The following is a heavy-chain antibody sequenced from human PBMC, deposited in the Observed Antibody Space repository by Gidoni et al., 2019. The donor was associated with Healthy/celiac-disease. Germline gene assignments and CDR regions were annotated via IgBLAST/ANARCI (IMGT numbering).Heavy chain of an antibody. V-gene: IGHV4-59*01. D-gene: IGHD3-22*01. CDR2: IYYSGST. CDR3: ARAATHYYDSRGWFDP. J-gene: IGHJ5*02. Sequence: QVQLQESGPGLVKPSETLSLTCTVSGGSISSYYWSWIRQPPGKGLEWIGYIYYSGSTNYNPSLKSRVTISVDTSKNQFSLKLSSVTAADTAVYYCARAATHYYDSRGWFDPWGQGTLVTVSS. CDR1: GGSISSYY.